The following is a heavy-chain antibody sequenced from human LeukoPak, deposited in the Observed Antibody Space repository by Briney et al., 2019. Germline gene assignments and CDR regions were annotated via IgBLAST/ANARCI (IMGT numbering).Heavy chain of an antibody. D-gene: IGHD1-26*01. CDR1: GGSISTGEYF. CDR2: IYYSGST. CDR3: ARLFSGSYFRRYYFDY. Sequence: SETLSLTCTVSGGSISTGEYFWSWIRQPPGKGLEWIGYIYYSGSTYYNPSLKSRLTISIDTSKNQFSLKLSSVTAADAAVYYRARLFSGSYFRRYYFDYWGQGTLVTVSS. V-gene: IGHV4-30-4*08. J-gene: IGHJ4*02.